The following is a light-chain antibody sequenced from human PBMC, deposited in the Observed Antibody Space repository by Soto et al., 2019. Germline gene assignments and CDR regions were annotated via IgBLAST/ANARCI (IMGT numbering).Light chain of an antibody. CDR2: LAS. J-gene: IGKJ4*01. CDR3: MQARQTPLT. V-gene: IGKV2-28*01. CDR1: QSLLRTNGYTY. Sequence: IVMTQSPLSLSVTPGESASISCRSSQSLLRTNGYTYLDWYLQKPGQSPQLLIYLASNRAAGVSDRFSGSRSGTNFTLTITKVEADDIGVYYCMQARQTPLTFGGGTKVEIK.